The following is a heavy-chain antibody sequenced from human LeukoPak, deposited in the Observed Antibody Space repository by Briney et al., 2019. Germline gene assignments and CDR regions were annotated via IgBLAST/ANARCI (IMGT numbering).Heavy chain of an antibody. CDR3: AREGGPYRPLDY. V-gene: IGHV4/OR15-8*01. J-gene: IGHJ4*02. CDR1: GGSITSTNY. Sequence: SETLSLTCGVSGGSITSTNYWTWVRQPPGKGREWIGEVNLPGSPNYNPSLMGRAAISVDMSANHLSLQLTSVTAAATAVYYCAREGGPYRPLDYSGQGTLVTVSS. CDR2: VNLPGSP.